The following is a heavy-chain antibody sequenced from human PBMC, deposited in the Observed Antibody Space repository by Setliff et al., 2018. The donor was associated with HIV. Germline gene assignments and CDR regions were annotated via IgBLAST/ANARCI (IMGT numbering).Heavy chain of an antibody. V-gene: IGHV4-38-2*02. D-gene: IGHD4-17*01. CDR3: ARDPHDYGDLPRCFNY. Sequence: PSETLSLTCNVSGYSISNGSYWGWIRLPPGEGLEWIANINHRGATSYNPSLKSRVTISSDTSKNQFSLSLTSVTAADTAVYYCARDPHDYGDLPRCFNYWGQGALVTVSS. CDR2: INHRGAT. CDR1: GYSISNGSY. J-gene: IGHJ4*02.